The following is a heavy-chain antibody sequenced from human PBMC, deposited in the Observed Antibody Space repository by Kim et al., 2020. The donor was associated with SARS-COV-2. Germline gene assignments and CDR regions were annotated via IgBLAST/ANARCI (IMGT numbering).Heavy chain of an antibody. CDR3: ARVRSYYDRPDAFDI. CDR1: GYSFTSYW. V-gene: IGHV5-51*01. J-gene: IGHJ3*02. Sequence: EESLKISCKGSGYSFTSYWIGWVRQMPGKGLEWMGIIYPGDSDTRYSPSFQGQVTISADKSISTAYLQWSSLKASDTAMYYCARVRSYYDRPDAFDIWGQGTMVTVSS. CDR2: IYPGDSDT. D-gene: IGHD3-22*01.